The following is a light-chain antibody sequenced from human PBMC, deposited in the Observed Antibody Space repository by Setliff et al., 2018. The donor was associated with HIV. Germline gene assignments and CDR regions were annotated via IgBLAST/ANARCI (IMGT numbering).Light chain of an antibody. V-gene: IGLV2-14*03. CDR3: SIHRSRGYV. CDR2: DVS. CDR1: SSDIGRYNS. J-gene: IGLJ1*01. Sequence: QSALTQPASVSGSPGQSITIPCTGTSSDIGRYNSVSWYQQHPGKPPKLIIYDVSNRPSGVSNRFSGSKSANTASLTISGLQAEDEADYYCSIHRSRGYVFGTGTKVTVL.